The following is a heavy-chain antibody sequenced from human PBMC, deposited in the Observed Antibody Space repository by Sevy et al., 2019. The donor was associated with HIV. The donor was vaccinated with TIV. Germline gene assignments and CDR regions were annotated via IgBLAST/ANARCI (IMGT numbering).Heavy chain of an antibody. V-gene: IGHV3-13*01. CDR1: GFTFSRYD. J-gene: IGHJ3*02. D-gene: IGHD6-6*01. CDR2: IGTLHDT. CDR3: ARGHGGNRPWPDDAFDI. Sequence: GGCLRLSCAASGFTFSRYDMHWVRQVTGKGLEWVAAIGTLHDTYYADSVKGRFTISRESATKSLFLQMNSLRDGDTAMYYCARGHGGNRPWPDDAFDIWGQGTTVTVS.